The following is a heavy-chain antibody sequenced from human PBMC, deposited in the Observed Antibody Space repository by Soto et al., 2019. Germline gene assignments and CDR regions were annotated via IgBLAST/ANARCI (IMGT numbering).Heavy chain of an antibody. V-gene: IGHV1-46*01. CDR3: AREENCSGGTCYSEYFHR. CDR1: GYLFTAYS. D-gene: IGHD2-15*01. Sequence: GASVKVSCKASGYLFTAYSMHWVRLATGQGLEWMGVVNPSGGSTKYAQNFQGRVTMTRDTSTTTIYMELSSLRSDDTAIYYCAREENCSGGTCYSEYFHRWGQGTLVTVS. J-gene: IGHJ1*01. CDR2: VNPSGGST.